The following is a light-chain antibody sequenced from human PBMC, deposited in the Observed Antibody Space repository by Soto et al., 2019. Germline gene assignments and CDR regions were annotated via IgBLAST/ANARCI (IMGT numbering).Light chain of an antibody. CDR3: QQYGNSPWT. CDR2: GAS. J-gene: IGKJ1*01. Sequence: EIVLTQSPGTLSLSPGERVTLPCRASQSVSSYLAWYQQKAGQAPRLLIFGASSRATGIPDRFSGTGSGTEFILTISRLEPEDFAVYYCQQYGNSPWTFGQGTKVDIK. V-gene: IGKV3-20*01. CDR1: QSVSSY.